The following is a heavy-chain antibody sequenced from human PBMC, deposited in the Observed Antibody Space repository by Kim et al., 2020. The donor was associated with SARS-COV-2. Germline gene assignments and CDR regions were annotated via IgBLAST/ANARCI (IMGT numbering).Heavy chain of an antibody. Sequence: GGSLRLSCAASGSLSTYGMHWVRQAPGKGLEWVAATSYDGSNKYYADSVKGRFTISRDNSKNTLYLQMNRLRAEDTALYYCAKDLLPPGYYGMDVWGQGTTVTVSS. CDR3: AKDLLPPGYYGMDV. V-gene: IGHV3-30*18. CDR2: TSYDGSNK. J-gene: IGHJ6*02. CDR1: GSLSTYG. D-gene: IGHD1-26*01.